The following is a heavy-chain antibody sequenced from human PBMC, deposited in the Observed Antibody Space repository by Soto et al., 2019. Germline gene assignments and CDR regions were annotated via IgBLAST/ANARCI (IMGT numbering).Heavy chain of an antibody. V-gene: IGHV1-3*01. CDR3: ARGGLDFGVVISYYYYMDV. CDR1: GYTFTSYA. J-gene: IGHJ6*03. Sequence: QVQLVQSGAEVKKPGASVKVSCKASGYTFTSYAMHWVRQAPGQRLEWMGWINAGNGNTKYSQKFQGRVTITRDTSASTAYMELSSLRSEDTAVYYCARGGLDFGVVISYYYYMDVWGKGTTVTVSS. D-gene: IGHD3-3*01. CDR2: INAGNGNT.